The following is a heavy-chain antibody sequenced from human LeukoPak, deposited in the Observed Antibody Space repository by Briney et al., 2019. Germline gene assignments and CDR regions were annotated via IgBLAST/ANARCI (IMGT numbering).Heavy chain of an antibody. D-gene: IGHD3-10*01. J-gene: IGHJ5*02. Sequence: PSETLSLTCTVSGGSISSSSYYWGWIRQPPGKGLEWIGSIYYSGSTYYNPSLKSRVTISVDTSKNQFSLKLSSVTAADTAVYYCARHGSGTSLALYPWGQGTLVTVSS. CDR1: GGSISSSSYY. V-gene: IGHV4-39*01. CDR2: IYYSGST. CDR3: ARHGSGTSLALYP.